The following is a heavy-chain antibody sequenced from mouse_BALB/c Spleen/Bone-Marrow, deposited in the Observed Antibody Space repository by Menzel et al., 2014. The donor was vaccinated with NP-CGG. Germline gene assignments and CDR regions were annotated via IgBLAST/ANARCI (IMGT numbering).Heavy chain of an antibody. D-gene: IGHD1-1*02. CDR1: GYSFTDYT. V-gene: IGHV1-22*01. CDR2: FNPSNGGT. J-gene: IGHJ2*01. Sequence: SGPELVKPGSSVKMSCKTSGYSFTDYTIHWVKQSHGKSLEWIGDFNPSNGGTDYNQKFQDKATLTVVKSSRTAFMEFRSLTFEDSAVYYCARARWYDYWGQGTTLTVSS. CDR3: ARARWYDY.